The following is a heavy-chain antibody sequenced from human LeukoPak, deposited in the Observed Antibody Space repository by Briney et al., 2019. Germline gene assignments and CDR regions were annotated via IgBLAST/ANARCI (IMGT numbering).Heavy chain of an antibody. J-gene: IGHJ4*02. D-gene: IGHD5-12*01. CDR1: GFTFSDYY. CDR2: ISSSDTYT. Sequence: MTGGSLRLSCAASGFTFSDYYMSWIRQAPGKGLEWVSYISSSDTYTNYADSVKGRFTISRDNAKNSLYLQMNSLRAEDTAVYYCARGWISDSFDYWGQGTLVTVSS. CDR3: ARGWISDSFDY. V-gene: IGHV3-11*06.